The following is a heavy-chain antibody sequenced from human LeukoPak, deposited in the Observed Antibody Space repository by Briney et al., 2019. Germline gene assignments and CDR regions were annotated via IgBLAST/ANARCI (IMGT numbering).Heavy chain of an antibody. V-gene: IGHV3-48*01. Sequence: GGSLRLSCAASGFTFSSYSMNWVRQAPGKGLEWISYISSGGSPTYYADSVKGRFVISRDSAKNSLYLRMNSLRAEDTAVYYCARDNSSGWSDFHYYGMDVWGQGTTVIVSS. D-gene: IGHD6-19*01. CDR3: ARDNSSGWSDFHYYGMDV. CDR2: ISSGGSPT. CDR1: GFTFSSYS. J-gene: IGHJ6*02.